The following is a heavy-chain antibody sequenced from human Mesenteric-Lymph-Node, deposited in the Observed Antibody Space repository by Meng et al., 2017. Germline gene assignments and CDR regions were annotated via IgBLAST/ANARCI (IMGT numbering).Heavy chain of an antibody. CDR3: AKMLYGSSPFDY. D-gene: IGHD6-6*01. CDR2: ISGTGSAT. CDR1: EFAFSSYA. J-gene: IGHJ4*02. Sequence: GESLKISCAASEFAFSSYAMSWVRQAPGRGLEWVSTISGTGSATYYADSMKGRFSISRDNSRNKLYLQMSSLRADDTAVYYCAKMLYGSSPFDYWGQGTLVTVSS. V-gene: IGHV3-23*01.